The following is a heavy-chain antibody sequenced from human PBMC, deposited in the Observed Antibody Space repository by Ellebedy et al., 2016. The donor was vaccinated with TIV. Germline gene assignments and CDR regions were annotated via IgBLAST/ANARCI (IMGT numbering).Heavy chain of an antibody. Sequence: SETLSLTXTVSGDPISSSSDYWVWIRQPPGKGPEWIGTISNRDRTDYNPSLKSRVFILVDASKNQFFLKLTSVTAADTAVYYCATFNQYYTYLGVWGKGTTVTVSS. V-gene: IGHV4-39*01. D-gene: IGHD1-14*01. CDR1: GDPISSSSDY. CDR3: ATFNQYYTYLGV. J-gene: IGHJ6*03. CDR2: ISNRDRT.